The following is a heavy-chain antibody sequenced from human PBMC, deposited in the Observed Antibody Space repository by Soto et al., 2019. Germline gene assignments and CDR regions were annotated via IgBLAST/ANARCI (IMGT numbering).Heavy chain of an antibody. CDR1: GFTFSIYN. V-gene: IGHV3-23*01. CDR2: ITGSGDYT. J-gene: IGHJ4*02. Sequence: EVQLLESGGGLVQPGGSLRLSCVASGFTFSIYNMNWVRQAPGKGLEWVSVITGSGDYTNYADSVKGRFTISRDNSKNTLYLQMNSLRAEDTAVYFCARRIPSSFDYWGQGTLVTVSS. CDR3: ARRIPSSFDY. D-gene: IGHD5-18*01.